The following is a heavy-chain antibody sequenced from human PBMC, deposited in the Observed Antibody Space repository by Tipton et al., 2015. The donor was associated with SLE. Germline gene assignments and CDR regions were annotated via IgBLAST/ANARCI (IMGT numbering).Heavy chain of an antibody. CDR1: GYTFTTYG. V-gene: IGHV1-69*01. J-gene: IGHJ6*02. CDR3: AREWFREVFPTYFFYGMDV. CDR2: IIPIFGTT. Sequence: VQLVQSGVEVKKPGASVRVSCKASGYTFTTYGINWVRQAPGQGLEWMGGIIPIFGTTTYAQKFQGRVTITADESTSTAYMEVTSLRSEDTAVYYCAREWFREVFPTYFFYGMDVWGQGTTVTVSS. D-gene: IGHD3-10*01.